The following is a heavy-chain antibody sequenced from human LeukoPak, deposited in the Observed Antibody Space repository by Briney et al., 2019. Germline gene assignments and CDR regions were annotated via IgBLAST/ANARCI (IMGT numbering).Heavy chain of an antibody. D-gene: IGHD2-2*01. CDR2: INHSGST. Sequence: SETLSLTCGVYGGSFRSYYWNWMRQPPGKGLEWIGEINHSGSTNYNPSLKSRVTMSVDTSKKQFSLKLSSVTAADTAVYYCASQHCTSTTCYAYFDYWGQGTLVTVSS. V-gene: IGHV4-34*01. J-gene: IGHJ4*02. CDR3: ASQHCTSTTCYAYFDY. CDR1: GGSFRSYY.